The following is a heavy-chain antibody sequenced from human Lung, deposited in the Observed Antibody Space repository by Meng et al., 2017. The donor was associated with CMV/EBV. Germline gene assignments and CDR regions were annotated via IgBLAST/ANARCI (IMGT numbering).Heavy chain of an antibody. CDR2: ISYDGSNK. Sequence: GGSLRLXCAASGFTFSSYAMHWVRQAPGKGLEWVAVISYDGSNKYYADSVKGRFTISRDNSENTLYLQMNSLRAEDTAVYYCARYPYDFWSGYRSLDYWGQGKXVNGAS. J-gene: IGHJ4*02. D-gene: IGHD3-3*01. CDR3: ARYPYDFWSGYRSLDY. V-gene: IGHV3-30-3*01. CDR1: GFTFSSYA.